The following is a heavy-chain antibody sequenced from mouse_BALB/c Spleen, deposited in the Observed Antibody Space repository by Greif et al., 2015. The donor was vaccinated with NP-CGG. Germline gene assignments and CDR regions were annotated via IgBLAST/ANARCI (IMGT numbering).Heavy chain of an antibody. D-gene: IGHD2-14*01. J-gene: IGHJ2*01. Sequence: VQLQQSGAELVRPGSSVKISCKASGYAFSSYWMNWVKQRPGQGLEWIGQIYPGDGDTNYNGKFKGKATLTADKSSSTACMQLSSLTSEDAAVYCCARDRELGYWGQGTALTVAS. CDR3: ARDRELGY. V-gene: IGHV1-80*01. CDR1: GYAFSSYW. CDR2: IYPGDGDT.